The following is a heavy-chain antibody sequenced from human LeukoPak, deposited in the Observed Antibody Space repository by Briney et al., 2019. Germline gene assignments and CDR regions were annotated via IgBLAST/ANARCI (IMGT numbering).Heavy chain of an antibody. CDR2: ISAYNGNT. V-gene: IGHV1-18*01. CDR1: GYTFTSYG. J-gene: IGHJ5*02. D-gene: IGHD3-10*01. Sequence: ASVKVSCKASGYTFTSYGISWVRQAPGQGLEWMGWISAYNGNTNYAQKLQGRVTMTTDTSTSTAYMELRSLRSDDTAVYYCARAVMVRGVIGWFDPWGQGTLVTVSS. CDR3: ARAVMVRGVIGWFDP.